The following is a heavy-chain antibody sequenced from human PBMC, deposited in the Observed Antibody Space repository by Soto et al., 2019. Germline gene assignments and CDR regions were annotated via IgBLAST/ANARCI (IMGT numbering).Heavy chain of an antibody. V-gene: IGHV2-5*02. CDR3: APVGGLEQWLCRLDP. Sequence: QTTLKESGPSLVKPTQTLTLTCTFSGFSLTTTGVGVVWIRQPPGKALEWLALLYWDDDKHYSPSLRSRLTVTKDTTKNQVVLTLTNVDPADTDTYFCAPVGGLEQWLCRLDPWGQGTLVTVSS. CDR2: LYWDDDK. J-gene: IGHJ5*02. CDR1: GFSLTTTGVG. D-gene: IGHD6-19*01.